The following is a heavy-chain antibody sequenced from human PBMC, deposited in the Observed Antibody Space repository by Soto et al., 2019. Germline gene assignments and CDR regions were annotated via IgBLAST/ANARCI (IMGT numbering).Heavy chain of an antibody. Sequence: SETLSLTCTVSDDSFRGAEYYWSWIRQPLGKGPEWIGYTYYNGDTKYNPALRSRVTMSEDTSKNQFPLRLSSVTAADTAVYFCARGRGDCSSTSCPFDYWGQGTLVTVSS. V-gene: IGHV4-61*08. D-gene: IGHD2-2*01. J-gene: IGHJ4*02. CDR2: TYYNGDT. CDR3: ARGRGDCSSTSCPFDY. CDR1: DDSFRGAEYY.